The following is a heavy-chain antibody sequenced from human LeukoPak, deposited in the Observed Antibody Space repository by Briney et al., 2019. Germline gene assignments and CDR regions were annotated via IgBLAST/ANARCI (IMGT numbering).Heavy chain of an antibody. CDR2: IYYSGST. CDR1: GGSISSSSYY. Sequence: KSSETLSLTCTVSGGSISSSSYYWGWIRQPPGKGLEWIGSIYYSGSTYYNPSLKSRVTISVDTSKNQFSLKLSSVTAADTAVYYCAREKSAFDYWGQGTLVTVSS. J-gene: IGHJ4*02. CDR3: AREKSAFDY. V-gene: IGHV4-39*07.